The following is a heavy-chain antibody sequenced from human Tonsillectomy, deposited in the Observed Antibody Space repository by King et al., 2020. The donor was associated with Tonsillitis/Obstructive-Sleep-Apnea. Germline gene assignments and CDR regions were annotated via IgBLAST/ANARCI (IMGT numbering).Heavy chain of an antibody. Sequence: LQLQESGPGLVKPSETLSLTCTVSGGSISSSSYYWGWIRQPPGKGLEWIGSIYYSGSTYYNPSLKSRVTISVDTSKNQFSLKLSSVTAADTAVYYCARGIVVVPAAIQGSWFDPWGQGTLVTVSS. CDR2: IYYSGST. CDR3: ARGIVVVPAAIQGSWFDP. V-gene: IGHV4-39*01. D-gene: IGHD2-2*01. CDR1: GGSISSSSYY. J-gene: IGHJ5*02.